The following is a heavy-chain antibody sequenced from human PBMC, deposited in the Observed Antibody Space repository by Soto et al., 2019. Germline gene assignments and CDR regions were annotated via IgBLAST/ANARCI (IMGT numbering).Heavy chain of an antibody. CDR3: ARAGCSGGSCYPKHALYYFDY. V-gene: IGHV3-7*01. CDR2: IKEDGSEI. J-gene: IGHJ4*02. CDR1: GFTFGRHW. D-gene: IGHD2-15*01. Sequence: GGSLRLSCAGSGFTFGRHWMTWVRQAPGKGLEWVANIKEDGSEIYYVDSVKGRFTISRDNAKNSVYLQMNSLRAEDTALYYCARAGCSGGSCYPKHALYYFDYWGQGTLVTVSS.